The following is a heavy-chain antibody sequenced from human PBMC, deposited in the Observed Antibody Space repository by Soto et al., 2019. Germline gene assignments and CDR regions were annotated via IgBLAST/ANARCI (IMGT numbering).Heavy chain of an antibody. V-gene: IGHV3-23*01. Sequence: GSLRLSCAASGFTFSCYAVSWVRQAPGKGLEWVSAISGSGGSTYYADSVKGRFTISRDNSKNTLYLQMNSLRAEDTAVYYCAKDGAISSSWYLVYGMDVWGQGTTLTVSS. CDR3: AKDGAISSSWYLVYGMDV. CDR1: GFTFSCYA. CDR2: ISGSGGST. D-gene: IGHD6-13*01. J-gene: IGHJ6*02.